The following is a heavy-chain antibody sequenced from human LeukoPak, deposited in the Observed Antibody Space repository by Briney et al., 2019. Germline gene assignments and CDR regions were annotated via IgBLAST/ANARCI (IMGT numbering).Heavy chain of an antibody. J-gene: IGHJ4*02. D-gene: IGHD3-10*01. CDR1: GYTFTGYY. V-gene: IGHV1-2*06. CDR3: AGGDVLLSLDH. Sequence: GASVKVSCKASGYTFTGYYMHWVRQAPGQGLEWMGRINPNSGGTNYAQKFQGRVTMTRDTSIGTAYMELSRLRSDDTAVYFCAGGDVLLSLDHWGQGTLVTVSS. CDR2: INPNSGGT.